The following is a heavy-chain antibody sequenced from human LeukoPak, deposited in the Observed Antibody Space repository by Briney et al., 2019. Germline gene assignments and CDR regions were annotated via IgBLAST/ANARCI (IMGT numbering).Heavy chain of an antibody. D-gene: IGHD3-22*01. CDR3: ARHYGHYDSSGSYSGYYFDY. CDR1: GGSISSYY. Sequence: SETLSLTCTVSGGSISSYYWGWIRQPPGKGLEWIGRIYYSGSTYYNPSLKSRVTISVDTSKNQFSLKLSSVTAADTAVYYCARHYGHYDSSGSYSGYYFDYWGQGTLVTVSS. V-gene: IGHV4-39*01. J-gene: IGHJ4*02. CDR2: IYYSGST.